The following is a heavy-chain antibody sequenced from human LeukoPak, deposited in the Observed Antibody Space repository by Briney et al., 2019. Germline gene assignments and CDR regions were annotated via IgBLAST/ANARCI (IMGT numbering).Heavy chain of an antibody. J-gene: IGHJ5*02. D-gene: IGHD3-22*01. CDR3: ARDVYYYDSSGYEGSWFDP. CDR1: GFTVSSNY. Sequence: GGSLRLSCAASGFTVSSNYMSWVRQAPGKGLEWVSVIYSGGSTYYADSVKGRFTISRGNSKNTLYLQMNSLRAEDTAVYYCARDVYYYDSSGYEGSWFDPWGQGTLVTVSS. V-gene: IGHV3-66*01. CDR2: IYSGGST.